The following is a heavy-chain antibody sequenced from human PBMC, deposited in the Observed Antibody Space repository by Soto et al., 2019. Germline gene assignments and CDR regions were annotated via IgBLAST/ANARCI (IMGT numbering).Heavy chain of an antibody. Sequence: PSETLSLTCAFSGGSISSSNWWSWVRQPPGKGLEWIGLILPEGSTIYNPSLESRVTISVDKSKNQFSLQLNSVTAADMAVYFCASGRWVQADFDYWGQGVLVT. J-gene: IGHJ4*02. V-gene: IGHV4-4*02. CDR2: ILPEGST. CDR1: GGSISSSNW. D-gene: IGHD5-18*01. CDR3: ASGRWVQADFDY.